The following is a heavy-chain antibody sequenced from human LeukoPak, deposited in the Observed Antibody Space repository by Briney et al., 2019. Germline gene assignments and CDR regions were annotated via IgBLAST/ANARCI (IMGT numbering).Heavy chain of an antibody. V-gene: IGHV5-51*01. CDR1: GYSFTKYW. CDR3: ARQDLAFDI. J-gene: IGHJ3*02. CDR2: IYPGDSDT. Sequence: GESLKISCKGSGYSFTKYWIAWVRHMLGNGLEWMGIIYPGDSDTRYSPSFQGQVTISADKSISIVYLQWSSLKASDTAMYYCARQDLAFDIWGQGTMVTVSS.